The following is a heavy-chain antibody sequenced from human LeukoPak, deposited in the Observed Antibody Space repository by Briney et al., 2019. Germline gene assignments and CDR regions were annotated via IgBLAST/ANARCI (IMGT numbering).Heavy chain of an antibody. CDR3: AKVLGTIFGVVIPGDY. Sequence: GGSLRLSCAASGFTFSSYAMSWVRQAPGKGLEWVSAISGSGGSTYYADSVKGRFTISRDNSKNTLYLQMNSLRAEDTAVYYCAKVLGTIFGVVIPGDYWGQGTLVTVSS. V-gene: IGHV3-23*01. D-gene: IGHD3-3*01. J-gene: IGHJ4*02. CDR1: GFTFSSYA. CDR2: ISGSGGST.